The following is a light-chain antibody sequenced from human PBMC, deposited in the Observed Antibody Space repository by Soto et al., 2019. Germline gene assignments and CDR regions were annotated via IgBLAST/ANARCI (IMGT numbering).Light chain of an antibody. CDR2: GAS. CDR3: QQFTNWPYT. Sequence: EIVMMQSPATLSVSPRARATLSCRASQALGTNLAWYQHKPGQAPRLLIYGASTRATGVPVRFSGSGSETEFTLTISSLQSDDLAVDCCQQFTNWPYTLGQETKLEFE. CDR1: QALGTN. V-gene: IGKV3-15*01. J-gene: IGKJ2*01.